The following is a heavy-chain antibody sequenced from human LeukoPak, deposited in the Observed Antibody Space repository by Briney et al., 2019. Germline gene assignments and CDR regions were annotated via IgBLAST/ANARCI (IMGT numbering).Heavy chain of an antibody. CDR1: GYTFTSYH. J-gene: IGHJ4*02. CDR3: ARETRGGYYDSSGYDNFDY. V-gene: IGHV1-46*01. Sequence: ASVKVSCKASGYTFTSYHMHWVRQAPGQGLEWMGIINPSGGTTNYAQKFRGRVTMTRDMSTSTAYMELSSLRSEDTAVYYCARETRGGYYDSSGYDNFDYWGQGTLVTVSS. CDR2: INPSGGTT. D-gene: IGHD3-22*01.